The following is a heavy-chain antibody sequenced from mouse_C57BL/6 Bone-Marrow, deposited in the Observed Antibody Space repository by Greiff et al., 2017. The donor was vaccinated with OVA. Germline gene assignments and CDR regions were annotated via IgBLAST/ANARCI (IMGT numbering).Heavy chain of an antibody. Sequence: VKPGASVKISCKASGYTFTDYYMNWVKQSHGKSLEWIGDINPNNGGTSYNQKFKGKATLTVDKSSSTAYMELRSLTSEDSAVYYCARSTDSFYAMDYWGQGTSVTVSS. CDR1: GYTFTDYY. CDR3: ARSTDSFYAMDY. V-gene: IGHV1-26*01. CDR2: INPNNGGT. J-gene: IGHJ4*01. D-gene: IGHD2-12*01.